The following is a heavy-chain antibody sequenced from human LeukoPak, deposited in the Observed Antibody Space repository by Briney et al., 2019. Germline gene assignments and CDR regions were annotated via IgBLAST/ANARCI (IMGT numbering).Heavy chain of an antibody. CDR2: IYHSGST. J-gene: IGHJ4*02. D-gene: IGHD4-11*01. CDR3: ASDGYTDYPFYFDF. Sequence: SETLSLTCAVSGGSISSSNWWSWVRQPPGKGLEWIGKIYHSGSTNYNPSLKSRVTISVDTSKNQFSLKLTSVTAADTAVYYCASDGYTDYPFYFDFWGQGTLVTVSS. CDR1: GGSISSSNW. V-gene: IGHV4-4*02.